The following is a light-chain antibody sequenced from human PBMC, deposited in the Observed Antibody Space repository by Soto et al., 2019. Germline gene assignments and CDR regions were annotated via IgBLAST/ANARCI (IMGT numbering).Light chain of an antibody. V-gene: IGLV1-40*01. CDR1: GSNIGAGYD. Sequence: QSVLTQPPSVSGAPGQRVIISCTGSGSNIGAGYDVHWYQQLPGTAPKLLIYGNKNRPSGVPDRISGSKSATSASLAITGLQAEDEGDYYCQSYDSSLSGSVFGGGTKLTVL. J-gene: IGLJ2*01. CDR2: GNK. CDR3: QSYDSSLSGSV.